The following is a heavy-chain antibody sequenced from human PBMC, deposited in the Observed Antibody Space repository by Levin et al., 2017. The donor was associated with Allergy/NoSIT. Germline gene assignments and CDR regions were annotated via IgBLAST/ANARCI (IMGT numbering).Heavy chain of an antibody. CDR2: IWYDGSNK. Sequence: GGSLRLSCAASGFTFSSYGMHWVRQAPGKGLEWVAVIWYDGSNKYYADSVKGRFTISRDNSKNTLYLQMNSLRAEDTAVYYCAREAGNYDFAYEYGMDVWGQGTTVTVSS. V-gene: IGHV3-33*01. CDR1: GFTFSSYG. CDR3: AREAGNYDFAYEYGMDV. J-gene: IGHJ6*02. D-gene: IGHD3-3*01.